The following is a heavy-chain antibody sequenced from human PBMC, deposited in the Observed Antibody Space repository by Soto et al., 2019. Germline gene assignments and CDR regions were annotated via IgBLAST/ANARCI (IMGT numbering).Heavy chain of an antibody. V-gene: IGHV3-11*01. Sequence: GGSLRLSCAASGFSFSDHYMTWIRQAPGKGLEWVSYISGSGTTIYYADSVRGRFTVSRDNAKNSVFLQLNSLRAEDTAVYYCASDPYYYASDYWGQGTLVTVSS. CDR2: ISGSGTTI. D-gene: IGHD3-10*01. CDR1: GFSFSDHY. J-gene: IGHJ4*02. CDR3: ASDPYYYASDY.